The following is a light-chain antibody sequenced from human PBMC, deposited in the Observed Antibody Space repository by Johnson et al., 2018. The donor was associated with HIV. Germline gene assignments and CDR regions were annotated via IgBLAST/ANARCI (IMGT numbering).Light chain of an antibody. Sequence: QSVLTQPPSVSAAPGQKVTISCSGSSSNIGNNYVSWYQQLPGTAPKLLIYYNNKRPSGIPDRFSGSKSGTSATLGITGLQTGDEADYYCETWDSSLSSVFGTGTKVIVL. V-gene: IGLV1-51*01. CDR1: SSNIGNNY. CDR2: YNN. CDR3: ETWDSSLSSV. J-gene: IGLJ1*01.